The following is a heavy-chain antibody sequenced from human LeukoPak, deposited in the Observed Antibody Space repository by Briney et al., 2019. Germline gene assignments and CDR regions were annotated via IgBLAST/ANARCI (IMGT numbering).Heavy chain of an antibody. CDR1: GFTVSSNY. D-gene: IGHD1-1*01. CDR3: ARENRLDSFDY. V-gene: IGHV3-7*01. CDR2: IKQDGSEK. Sequence: SGGSLRLSCAASGFTVSSNYMSWVRQAPGKGLEWVANIKQDGSEKYYVDSVKGRFTISRDNAKNSLYLQMNSLRAEDTAVYYCARENRLDSFDYWGQGTLVTVSS. J-gene: IGHJ4*02.